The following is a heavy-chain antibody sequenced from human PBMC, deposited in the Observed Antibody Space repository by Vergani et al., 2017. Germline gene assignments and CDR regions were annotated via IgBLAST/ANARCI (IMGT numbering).Heavy chain of an antibody. D-gene: IGHD2-2*01. V-gene: IGHV3-23*01. CDR1: GFTFSSYA. J-gene: IGHJ5*02. Sequence: EVQLLESGGGLVQPGGSLRLSCAASGFTFSSYAMSWVRQAPGKGLEWVSAISGSGGSTYYADSVKGRFTISRDNSKNTLYLQMNSLRAEDTAVYYCAKDDPGDPYQLRREDPWGQGTLVTVSS. CDR2: ISGSGGST. CDR3: AKDDPGDPYQLRREDP.